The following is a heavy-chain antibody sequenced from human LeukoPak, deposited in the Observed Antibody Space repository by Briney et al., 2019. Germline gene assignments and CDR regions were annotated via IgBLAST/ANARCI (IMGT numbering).Heavy chain of an antibody. CDR3: ARVVDSYGSYYFDY. D-gene: IGHD5-18*01. J-gene: IGHJ4*02. CDR2: IWYDGSNK. V-gene: IGHV3-33*01. Sequence: GGSLRLSCAASGFTFSSYGMHWVRQAPGKGLEWVAVIWYDGSNKYYADSVKGRFTISRDNSKNTLYLQMNSLRAEDTAVYYCARVVDSYGSYYFDYWGQGTLVTVS. CDR1: GFTFSSYG.